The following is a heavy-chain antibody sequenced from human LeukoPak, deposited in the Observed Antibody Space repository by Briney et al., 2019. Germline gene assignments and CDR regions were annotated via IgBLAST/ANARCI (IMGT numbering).Heavy chain of an antibody. D-gene: IGHD3-10*01. CDR2: IRSKTNSYAT. Sequence: PGGSLRLSCAASGFTFSGSAMYWVRQASGKGLEWVGHIRSKTNSYATIYAASVKGRFTISRDDSKNTAYLQMNSLKTEDTAVYYCTTDLWFGELLWEFDYWGQGTLVTVSS. V-gene: IGHV3-73*01. J-gene: IGHJ4*02. CDR1: GFTFSGSA. CDR3: TTDLWFGELLWEFDY.